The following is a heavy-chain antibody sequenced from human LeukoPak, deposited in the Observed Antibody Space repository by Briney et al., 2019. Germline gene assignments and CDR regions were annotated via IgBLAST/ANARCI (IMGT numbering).Heavy chain of an antibody. D-gene: IGHD4-17*01. CDR2: INPNSGGT. CDR3: ARDVYGDYSYFDY. Sequence: ASVKVSCKASGYTFTGYYMHWVRQAPGQRLEWMGWINPNSGGTNYAQKFQGRVTMTRDTSISTAYMELSRLRSDDTAVYYCARDVYGDYSYFDYWGQGTLVTVSS. CDR1: GYTFTGYY. V-gene: IGHV1-2*02. J-gene: IGHJ4*02.